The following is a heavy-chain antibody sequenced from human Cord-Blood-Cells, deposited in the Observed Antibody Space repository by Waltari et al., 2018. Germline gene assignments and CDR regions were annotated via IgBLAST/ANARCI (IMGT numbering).Heavy chain of an antibody. J-gene: IGHJ2*01. Sequence: QVQLQQWGAGLLKPSATLSLTCAVYGGSFSGYYWSWLRQPPGKGLEGIGEINHRGSTNYNPSLKSRVTRSVDTSKNQFSLKLGSVTDADTAVYYCARGRGIRWYFDLWGRGTLVTVSS. CDR1: GGSFSGYY. CDR3: ARGRGIRWYFDL. V-gene: IGHV4-34*01. D-gene: IGHD1-26*01. CDR2: INHRGST.